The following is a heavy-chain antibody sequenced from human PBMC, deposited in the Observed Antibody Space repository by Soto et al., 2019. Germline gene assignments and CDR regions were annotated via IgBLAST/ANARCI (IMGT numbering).Heavy chain of an antibody. CDR3: AKSASGYYKVIDY. V-gene: IGHV4-31*03. CDR2: IYYSGST. CDR1: GGSISSGGYY. D-gene: IGHD5-12*01. Sequence: ASETLSLTCTVSGGSISSGGYYWSWIRQHPGKGLEWIGYIYYSGSTYYNPSLKSRVTISVDTSKNQFSLKLSSVTAADTAVYYCAKSASGYYKVIDYWGQGTLVTVSS. J-gene: IGHJ4*02.